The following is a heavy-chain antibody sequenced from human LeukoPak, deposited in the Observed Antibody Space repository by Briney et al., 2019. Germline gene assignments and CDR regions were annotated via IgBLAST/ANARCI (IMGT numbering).Heavy chain of an antibody. J-gene: IGHJ6*02. CDR2: INTNTGNP. V-gene: IGHV7-4-1*01. CDR1: GYTFTSYA. Sequence: ASVKVSCKASGYTFTSYAMNWVRQAPGQGLEWMGWINTNTGNPTYAQGFTGRFVFSLDTSVSTAYLQIGSLKAEDTAVYYCARDEEGIAVAGTLMSGMDVWGQGTTVTVSS. D-gene: IGHD6-19*01. CDR3: ARDEEGIAVAGTLMSGMDV.